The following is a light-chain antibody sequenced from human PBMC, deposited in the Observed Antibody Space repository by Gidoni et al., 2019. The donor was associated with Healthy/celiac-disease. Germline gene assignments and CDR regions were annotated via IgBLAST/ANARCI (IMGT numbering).Light chain of an antibody. J-gene: IGKJ1*01. CDR3: QQYGSSRWT. CDR1: QSFSSRY. Sequence: EIVLTQSPGPLSLSPGERATRSCRASQSFSSRYLAWYQQKPGQAPRLLIYGASSRATGIPDRFSGSGSGTDFNLTISRLEPEDFAVYYCQQYGSSRWTFGQGTKVEIK. V-gene: IGKV3-20*01. CDR2: GAS.